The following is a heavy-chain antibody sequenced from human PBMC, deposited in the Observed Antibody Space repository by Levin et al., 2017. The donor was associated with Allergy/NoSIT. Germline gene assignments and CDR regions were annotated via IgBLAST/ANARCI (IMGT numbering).Heavy chain of an antibody. Sequence: GGSLRLSCVASGFTFSDYAMIWVRQAPGKGLEWVSAISGTGGGVYYADSVKGRFTISRDNFNNIVYLEMSTLEAEDTAVYYCVTRGAVVGPSTLRSSYSYEMDVWGQGTTVTVSS. D-gene: IGHD1-26*01. V-gene: IGHV3-23*01. J-gene: IGHJ6*02. CDR3: VTRGAVVGPSTLRSSYSYEMDV. CDR1: GFTFSDYA. CDR2: ISGTGGGV.